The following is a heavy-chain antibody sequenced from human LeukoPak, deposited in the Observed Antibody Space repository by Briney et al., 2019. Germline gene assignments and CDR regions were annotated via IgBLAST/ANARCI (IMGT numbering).Heavy chain of an antibody. CDR2: IYYSGST. CDR1: GGSISNYY. CDR3: ARDDRGIFGVVPRDAFDI. J-gene: IGHJ3*02. D-gene: IGHD3-3*01. Sequence: KTSETLSLTCTVSGGSISNYYWSWIRQPPGKGLEWIGYIYYSGSTNYNPSLKSRVTISVDTSKNQFSLKLSSVTAADTAVYYCARDDRGIFGVVPRDAFDIWGQGTMVTVSS. V-gene: IGHV4-59*01.